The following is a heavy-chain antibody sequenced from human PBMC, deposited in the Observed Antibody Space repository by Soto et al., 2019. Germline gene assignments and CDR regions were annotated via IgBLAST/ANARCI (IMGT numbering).Heavy chain of an antibody. V-gene: IGHV1-69*13. CDR2: IIPIFGTA. CDR1: GVTFSSYA. J-gene: IGHJ4*02. Sequence: GASVKVSCKASGVTFSSYAISWVRQAPGQGLEWMGGIIPIFGTANYAQKFQGRVTITADESTSTAYMELSSLRSEDTAVYYCARGRIVVAATATIRDFDYWGQGTLVTVSS. D-gene: IGHD2-15*01. CDR3: ARGRIVVAATATIRDFDY.